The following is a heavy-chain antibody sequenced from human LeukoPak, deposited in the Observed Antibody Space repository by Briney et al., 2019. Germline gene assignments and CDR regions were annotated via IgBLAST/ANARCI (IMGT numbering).Heavy chain of an antibody. CDR3: ARHPSYYDRIDY. Sequence: SETLSLTCTVSGGSISSYYWSWIRQPPGKGLEWIGYIYYSGSTNYNPSLKSRATISVDTSKNQFSLKLSSVTAADTAVYYCARHPSYYDRIDYWGQGTLVTVSS. V-gene: IGHV4-59*08. D-gene: IGHD3-22*01. CDR2: IYYSGST. CDR1: GGSISSYY. J-gene: IGHJ4*02.